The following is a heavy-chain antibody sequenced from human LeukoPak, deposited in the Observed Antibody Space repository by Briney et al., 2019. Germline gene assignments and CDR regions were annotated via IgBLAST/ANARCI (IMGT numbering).Heavy chain of an antibody. CDR1: GYTFTGYY. Sequence: ASVKVSCKASGYTFTGYYMHWVRQAPGQGLEWMGWINPNSGGTNYAQKFQGRVTMTTDTSMNTAYMELSRLKSDDTAGYYCARGLYCSGWEDYWGQGTLVTVSS. CDR2: INPNSGGT. J-gene: IGHJ4*02. D-gene: IGHD6-19*01. CDR3: ARGLYCSGWEDY. V-gene: IGHV1-2*02.